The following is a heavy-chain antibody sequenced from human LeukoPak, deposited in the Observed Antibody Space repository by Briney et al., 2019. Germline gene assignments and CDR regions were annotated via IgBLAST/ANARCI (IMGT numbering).Heavy chain of an antibody. CDR3: AKDPRSEKEAYYFDY. CDR2: INSDGSST. J-gene: IGHJ4*02. D-gene: IGHD6-19*01. CDR1: GFTFSSYW. V-gene: IGHV3-74*01. Sequence: PGGSLRLSCAASGFTFSSYWMHWVRQAPGKGLVWVSRINSDGSSTSYADSVKGRFTISRDNAKNTLYLQMNSLRAEDTAVYYCAKDPRSEKEAYYFDYWGQGTLVTVSS.